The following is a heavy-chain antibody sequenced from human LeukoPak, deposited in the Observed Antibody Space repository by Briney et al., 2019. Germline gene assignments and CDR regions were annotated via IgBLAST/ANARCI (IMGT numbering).Heavy chain of an antibody. J-gene: IGHJ4*02. V-gene: IGHV3-23*01. CDR2: ISDSGGAT. Sequence: PGGSLRLSCAGSGFTSASQAVSWVRQAPGKGLEWVSGISDSGGATRYADSVKGRFTISKDNSKNTLYLQIDSLRDEDRAVYYCAKAYSSGWSPFDYWGQGTLVTVSS. CDR3: AKAYSSGWSPFDY. D-gene: IGHD6-19*01. CDR1: GFTSASQA.